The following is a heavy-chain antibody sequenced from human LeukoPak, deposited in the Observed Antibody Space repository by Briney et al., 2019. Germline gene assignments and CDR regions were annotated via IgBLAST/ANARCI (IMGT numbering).Heavy chain of an antibody. V-gene: IGHV4-39*01. D-gene: IGHD3-16*01. CDR2: FHYSGSN. J-gene: IGHJ4*02. CDR3: ARQVTFGYAYAYYFDY. CDR1: GGSISSTYYY. Sequence: SETLSLTCTVSGGSISSTYYYWGWIRQPPGKGLEWIGNFHYSGSNSYNPSLKSRVTISVDTSKNQISLRLSSVTAADTAVYYCARQVTFGYAYAYYFDYWGQGTLVTVSS.